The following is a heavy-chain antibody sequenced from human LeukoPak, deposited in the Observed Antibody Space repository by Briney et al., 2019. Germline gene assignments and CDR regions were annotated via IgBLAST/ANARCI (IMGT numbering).Heavy chain of an antibody. J-gene: IGHJ4*02. CDR1: GFTFSSYA. V-gene: IGHV3-15*01. CDR2: IKSKTDGGTT. D-gene: IGHD3-10*01. CDR3: TTELLWFGELF. Sequence: PGGSLRLSCAASGFTFSSYAMHWVRQAPGKGLEWVGRIKSKTDGGTTDYAAPVKGRFTISRDDSKNTLYLQMNSLKTEDTAVYYCTTELLWFGELFWGQGTLVTVSS.